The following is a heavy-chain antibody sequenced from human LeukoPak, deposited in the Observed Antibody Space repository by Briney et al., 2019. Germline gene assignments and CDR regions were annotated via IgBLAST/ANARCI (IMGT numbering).Heavy chain of an antibody. CDR3: ATAYSSGWADY. V-gene: IGHV3-30*04. D-gene: IGHD6-19*01. CDR1: GINFSGYA. J-gene: IGHJ4*02. Sequence: PGGSLRLSCAASGINFSGYAMHWVRQAPGKGLEWVAIISYDGSNKNYADSVKGRLTISRDNSNNMLFLQLNSLRTDDTAVYFCATAYSSGWADYWGQGTLVTVSS. CDR2: ISYDGSNK.